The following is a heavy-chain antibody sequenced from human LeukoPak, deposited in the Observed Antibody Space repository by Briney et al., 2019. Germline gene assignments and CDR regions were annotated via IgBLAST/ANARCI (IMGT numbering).Heavy chain of an antibody. V-gene: IGHV4-59*01. CDR2: IYYSGST. Sequence: KPSETLSLTCTVSGGSISSYYWSWIRQPPGKGLEWIGNIYYSGSTNYNPSLKSRVTISVDTSKNQFSLKLTSVTAADTAVYYCATGETGSTLGGYWGQGTLVTVSS. D-gene: IGHD1-1*01. CDR1: GGSISSYY. CDR3: ATGETGSTLGGY. J-gene: IGHJ4*02.